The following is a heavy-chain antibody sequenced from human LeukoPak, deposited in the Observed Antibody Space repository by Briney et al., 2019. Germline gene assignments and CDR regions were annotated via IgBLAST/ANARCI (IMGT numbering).Heavy chain of an antibody. D-gene: IGHD2-15*01. Sequence: PGGSLRLSCAASGFSFSNHGIHWVRQAPGKGLEWVSLIWYDGSNKYYADSVKGRSTISRDDSKNTVYLQMNSLRAEDTSVYYCARDGEYCSAGCTSHSYSYGLDVWGQGTTVTVSS. CDR2: IWYDGSNK. CDR3: ARDGEYCSAGCTSHSYSYGLDV. J-gene: IGHJ6*02. CDR1: GFSFSNHG. V-gene: IGHV3-33*01.